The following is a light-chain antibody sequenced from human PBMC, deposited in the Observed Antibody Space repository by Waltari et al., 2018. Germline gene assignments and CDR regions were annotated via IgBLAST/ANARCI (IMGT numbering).Light chain of an antibody. CDR3: HQYYSAPFA. Sequence: DIVMTQSPDSLTVSLGERATINCKSSQNILYSSNNKNYLAWYQQKPGQPPKLLIYWAFTRESGVPDRFSGSGSGTEFTLTISSLQAEDVAVYYCHQYYSAPFAFGQGTKLEIK. CDR2: WAF. CDR1: QNILYSSNNKNY. J-gene: IGKJ2*01. V-gene: IGKV4-1*01.